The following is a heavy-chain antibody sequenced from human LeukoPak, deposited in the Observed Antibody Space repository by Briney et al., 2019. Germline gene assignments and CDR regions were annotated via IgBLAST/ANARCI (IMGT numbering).Heavy chain of an antibody. D-gene: IGHD3-10*01. V-gene: IGHV4-59*02. Sequence: PSETLSLTCTVSGGSVSDYYWTWIRQPPGKGLEWLGYIYYSGSTYYNPSLQSRVTISLDTSKNQFSLKPSSVTAADTAVYYCAREYYGSGSYYLFDYWGQGTLVTVSS. CDR1: GGSVSDYY. J-gene: IGHJ4*02. CDR3: AREYYGSGSYYLFDY. CDR2: IYYSGST.